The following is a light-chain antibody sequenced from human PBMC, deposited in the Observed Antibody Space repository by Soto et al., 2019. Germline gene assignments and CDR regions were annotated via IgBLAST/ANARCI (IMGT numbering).Light chain of an antibody. CDR1: QSVTSY. CDR3: QQRSNWPPVYT. J-gene: IGKJ2*01. Sequence: EVVLTQSPATLSLSPGERATLSCRASQSVTSYLAWYQQKPGQAPRLLIHAASNRATGIPARFSGSGSGTDFTLTFSSLELEDFAVYYCQQRSNWPPVYTFGKGTK. CDR2: AAS. V-gene: IGKV3-11*01.